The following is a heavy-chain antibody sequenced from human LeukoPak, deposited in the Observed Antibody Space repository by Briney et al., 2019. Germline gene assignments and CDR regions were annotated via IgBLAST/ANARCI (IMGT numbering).Heavy chain of an antibody. CDR2: IFGGGST. V-gene: IGHV3-53*01. J-gene: IGHJ4*02. D-gene: IGHD6-19*01. Sequence: GGSLRLSCAASGFTVNSNYMGWVRQAPGKGLEWVSVIFGGGSTYYAGSVKGRFTISRDTSRNTLYLQMNSLRAEDTAVYYCARVLSDSTGWYHFDYWGQGTLVTVSS. CDR1: GFTVNSNY. CDR3: ARVLSDSTGWYHFDY.